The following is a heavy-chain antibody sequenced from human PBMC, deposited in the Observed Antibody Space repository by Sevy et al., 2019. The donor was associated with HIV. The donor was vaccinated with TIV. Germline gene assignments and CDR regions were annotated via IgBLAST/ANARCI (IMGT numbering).Heavy chain of an antibody. CDR2: IYYSGST. Sequence: SETLSLTCTVSGGSISSYYWSWIRQPPGKGLEWIGYIYYSGSTNYNPSLKSRVTISVDTSKNQFSLKLRSVTAADTAGYYWARVVMGVTMVRGVTPAGMDVWGQRTTVTVSS. D-gene: IGHD3-10*01. J-gene: IGHJ6*02. CDR3: ARVVMGVTMVRGVTPAGMDV. V-gene: IGHV4-59*01. CDR1: GGSISSYY.